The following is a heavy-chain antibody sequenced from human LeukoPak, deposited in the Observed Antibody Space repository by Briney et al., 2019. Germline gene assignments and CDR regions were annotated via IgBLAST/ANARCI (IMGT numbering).Heavy chain of an antibody. J-gene: IGHJ4*02. Sequence: GGSLRLSCAGSGFVFSSYPMSWVRQAPGKGLEWVSAVGATGDDTYYADSVKGRFAISRDNSKSTLFLQMTSLRVDDTAVYYCAKASGYIAARPFDYWGQGTLVTVSS. V-gene: IGHV3-23*01. CDR1: GFVFSSYP. CDR2: VGATGDDT. D-gene: IGHD6-6*01. CDR3: AKASGYIAARPFDY.